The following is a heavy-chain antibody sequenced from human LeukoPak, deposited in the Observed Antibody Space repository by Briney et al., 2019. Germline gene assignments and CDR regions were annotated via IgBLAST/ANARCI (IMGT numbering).Heavy chain of an antibody. J-gene: IGHJ4*02. Sequence: PGGSLRLSCAASGFTFSSYAMNWVRQAPGKGLEWVSSISSSSSYIYYADSVKGRFTISRDNAKNSLYLQMNSLRAEDTAVYYCARPATGYGGNSALDYWGQGTLVTVSS. V-gene: IGHV3-21*01. D-gene: IGHD4-23*01. CDR2: ISSSSSYI. CDR1: GFTFSSYA. CDR3: ARPATGYGGNSALDY.